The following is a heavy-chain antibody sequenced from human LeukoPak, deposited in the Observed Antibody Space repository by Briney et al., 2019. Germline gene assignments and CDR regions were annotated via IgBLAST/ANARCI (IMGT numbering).Heavy chain of an antibody. J-gene: IGHJ5*02. D-gene: IGHD3-10*01. V-gene: IGHV4-59*01. Sequence: SETLSLTCTVSGGSISSYYWSWIRQPPGKGLEWIGYIYYSGGTNYNPSLKSRVTISVDTSKNQFSLKLSSVTAADTAVYYCARELYYYGSGSYSTYNWFDPWGQGTLVTVSS. CDR2: IYYSGGT. CDR1: GGSISSYY. CDR3: ARELYYYGSGSYSTYNWFDP.